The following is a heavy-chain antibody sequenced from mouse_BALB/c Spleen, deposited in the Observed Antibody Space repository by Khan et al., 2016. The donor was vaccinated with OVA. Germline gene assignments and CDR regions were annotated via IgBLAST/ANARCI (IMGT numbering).Heavy chain of an antibody. CDR3: AMDRYYGSSPDWFAY. CDR2: ISRSGSKT. J-gene: IGHJ3*01. Sequence: EVELVESGGGLVKPGGSLKLSCAASGFTFSGYAMSWVRQTPEKRLEWVAEISRSGSKTYYPDTVTGRITISRDNVKNTLYLEMSSLRSEDTAMYYCAMDRYYGSSPDWFAYWGQGTLVTVSA. V-gene: IGHV5-9-4*01. CDR1: GFTFSGYA. D-gene: IGHD1-1*01.